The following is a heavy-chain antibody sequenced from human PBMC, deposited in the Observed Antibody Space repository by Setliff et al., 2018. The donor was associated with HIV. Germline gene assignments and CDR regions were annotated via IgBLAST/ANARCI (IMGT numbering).Heavy chain of an antibody. CDR1: GFTFSSYA. J-gene: IGHJ6*03. Sequence: PGESLKISCAASGFTFSSYAMSWVRQAPGKGLEWVSAISGSGGSTYYADSVKGRFTISRDNSKNTLYLQMNSLRAEDTAVYYCAKDGFVTTGLPYYYYYMDVWGKGTTVTVSS. CDR3: AKDGFVTTGLPYYYYYMDV. D-gene: IGHD4-17*01. V-gene: IGHV3-23*01. CDR2: ISGSGGST.